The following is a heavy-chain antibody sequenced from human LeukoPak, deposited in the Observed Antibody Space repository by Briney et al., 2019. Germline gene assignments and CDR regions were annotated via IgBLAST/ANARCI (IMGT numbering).Heavy chain of an antibody. CDR2: IYYSGST. V-gene: IGHV4-59*08. Sequence: SETLSLTCTVPGGSISSYYWSWIRQPPGKGLEWIGYIYYSGSTNYNPSLKSRVTISVDTSKNQFSLKLSSVTAADTAVYYCARHEPYSSSRDGAFDIWGQGTMVTVSS. CDR1: GGSISSYY. D-gene: IGHD6-13*01. J-gene: IGHJ3*02. CDR3: ARHEPYSSSRDGAFDI.